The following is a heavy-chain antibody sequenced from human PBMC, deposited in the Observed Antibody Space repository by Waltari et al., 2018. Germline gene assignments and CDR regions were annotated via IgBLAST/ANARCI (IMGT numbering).Heavy chain of an antibody. V-gene: IGHV4-59*01. D-gene: IGHD3-22*01. Sequence: QVQLQESGPGLVKPSEPLSLTCSVSGRSISSCYWSWIRQPPGTGREWNGYIYDSGSTNYNPSLKSRVTIPVDTSKNQFSLKLSSVTAADTAVYYCAREAYYYDSSGYYYYYGMDVWGQGTTVTVSS. CDR1: GRSISSCY. CDR3: AREAYYYDSSGYYYYYGMDV. CDR2: IYDSGST. J-gene: IGHJ6*02.